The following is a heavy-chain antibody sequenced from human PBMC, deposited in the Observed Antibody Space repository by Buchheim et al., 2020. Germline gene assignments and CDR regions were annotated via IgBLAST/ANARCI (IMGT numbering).Heavy chain of an antibody. CDR1: GGSISSYY. CDR2: IYYSGST. V-gene: IGHV4-59*08. D-gene: IGHD3-22*01. CDR3: ARHDVDYYDSSGYYNY. J-gene: IGHJ4*02. Sequence: QVQLQESGPGLVKPSETLSLTSTVSGGSISSYYWSWIRQPPGRGLEWIGYIYYSGSTNYNPSLKSRVTISVDTSKNQFSLKLSSVTAANTAVYYCARHDVDYYDSSGYYNYWGQGTL.